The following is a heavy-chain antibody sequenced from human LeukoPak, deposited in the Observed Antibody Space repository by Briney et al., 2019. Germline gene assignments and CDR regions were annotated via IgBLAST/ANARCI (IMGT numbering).Heavy chain of an antibody. Sequence: SETLSLTCTVSGGSISSSSYYWGWIRQPPGKGLEWIGTIYYSGSTYYNPSLKSRVTISVDTSKNQFSLKLSSVTAADTAVYYCARVLGYCTNGVCYKQFYYYYYMDVWGKGTTVTVSS. J-gene: IGHJ6*03. CDR1: GGSISSSSYY. V-gene: IGHV4-39*01. CDR2: IYYSGST. CDR3: ARVLGYCTNGVCYKQFYYYYYMDV. D-gene: IGHD2-8*01.